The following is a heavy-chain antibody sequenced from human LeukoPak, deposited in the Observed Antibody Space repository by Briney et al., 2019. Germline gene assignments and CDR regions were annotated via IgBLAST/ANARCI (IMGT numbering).Heavy chain of an antibody. CDR1: GFTITNYA. D-gene: IGHD6-13*01. CDR2: ISGDGGST. V-gene: IGHV3-43*02. J-gene: IGHJ4*02. Sequence: GGSLRLSCAASGFTITNYAMSWVRQAPGKGLEWVSLISGDGGSTYYADSVKGRFTISRDNSKNSLYLQMNSLRTEDTALYYCAKDIISSSWYFFDYWGQGTLVTVSS. CDR3: AKDIISSSWYFFDY.